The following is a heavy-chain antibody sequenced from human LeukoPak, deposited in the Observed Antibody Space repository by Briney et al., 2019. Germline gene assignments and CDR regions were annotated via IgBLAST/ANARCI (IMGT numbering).Heavy chain of an antibody. V-gene: IGHV3-7*01. CDR3: ARVRTEWYIDL. CDR2: VIPVGDEN. J-gene: IGHJ2*01. CDR1: GLFFDSHW. D-gene: IGHD2-8*02. Sequence: GGSLRPSCVRSGLFFDSHWMTWVRQVPQGGRGRGGNVIPVGDENFYAVSVRGRFTISRDNAKNSLYLHLNSLRAEDTAIYCARVRTEWYIDLWGRGTLVTVSP.